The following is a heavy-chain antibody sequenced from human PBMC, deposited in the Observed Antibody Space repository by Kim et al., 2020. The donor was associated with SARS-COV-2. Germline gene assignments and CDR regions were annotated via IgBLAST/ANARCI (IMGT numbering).Heavy chain of an antibody. CDR3: ARDSDYDGGMDV. J-gene: IGHJ6*02. V-gene: IGHV4-59*01. Sequence: NCNPSLKSRVTISVDTSKNQFSLKLSSVTAADTAVYYCARDSDYDGGMDVWGQGTTVTVSS. D-gene: IGHD5-12*01.